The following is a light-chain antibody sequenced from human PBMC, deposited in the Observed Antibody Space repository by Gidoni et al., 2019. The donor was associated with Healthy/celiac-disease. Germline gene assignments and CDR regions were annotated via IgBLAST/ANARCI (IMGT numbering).Light chain of an antibody. Sequence: EIVLTQSPATLSLSPGERATLSCRASQSVSSYLAWYQQKPGQAPRLLNYDASNRATGIPARFSGSGSGTDFTLTISSLEPEDFAVYYCQQRSNWPPYSFGQGTELEIK. CDR3: QQRSNWPPYS. J-gene: IGKJ2*03. V-gene: IGKV3-11*01. CDR1: QSVSSY. CDR2: DAS.